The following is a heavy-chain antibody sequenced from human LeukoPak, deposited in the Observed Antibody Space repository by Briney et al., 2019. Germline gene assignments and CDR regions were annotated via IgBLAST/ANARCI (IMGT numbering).Heavy chain of an antibody. CDR1: GGSISSYY. Sequence: SETLSLTCTVSGGSISSYYWSWIRQPPGKGLEWIGYIYYRGSTSYNPSLKSRVTILVDTSKNQFSLKLSSVTAADTAVYYCARKSGYSNYNYFDYWGQGTLVTVSS. V-gene: IGHV4-59*08. J-gene: IGHJ4*02. CDR3: ARKSGYSNYNYFDY. CDR2: IYYRGST. D-gene: IGHD4-11*01.